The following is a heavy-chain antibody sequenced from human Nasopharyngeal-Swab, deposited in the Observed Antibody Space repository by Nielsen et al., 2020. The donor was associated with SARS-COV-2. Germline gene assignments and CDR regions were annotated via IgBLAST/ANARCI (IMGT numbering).Heavy chain of an antibody. Sequence: GGSLTLSCAASGFTFSNYRMHWVRQAPGKGRVWVSLIHGDGSSLNYADFVKGRFTISTDNAKSTLYLEMNSLRAEDTAVYYCARGRGSSTSMIGYWGQGTLVTVSS. CDR1: GFTFSNYR. CDR2: IHGDGSSL. CDR3: ARGRGSSTSMIGY. J-gene: IGHJ4*02. D-gene: IGHD2/OR15-2a*01. V-gene: IGHV3-74*01.